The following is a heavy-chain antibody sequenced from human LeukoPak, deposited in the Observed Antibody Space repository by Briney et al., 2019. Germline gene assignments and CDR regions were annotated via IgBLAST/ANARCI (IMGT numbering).Heavy chain of an antibody. CDR2: IKSKTDGGTT. V-gene: IGHV3-15*01. CDR1: GFTFSSYA. CDR3: TTHYYGSGTFDY. Sequence: GGSLRLSCAASGFTFSSYAMSWVRQAPGKGLEWVGRIKSKTDGGTTDYAAPVKGRFTISRDDSKNTLYLQMNSLKTEDTAVYYCTTHYYGSGTFDYWGQGTLVTVSS. D-gene: IGHD3-10*01. J-gene: IGHJ4*02.